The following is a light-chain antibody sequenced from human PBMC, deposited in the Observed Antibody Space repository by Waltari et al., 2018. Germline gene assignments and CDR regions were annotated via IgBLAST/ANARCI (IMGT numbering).Light chain of an antibody. Sequence: QSALTQPASVSGSPGQSITIPCTGTSSDIGGYDYVAWYQHHPGKVPNPMIYDVTTRPSGVSDRFSGSKSGNTASLTISGLQADDEADYYCGSYTSSGTLLFGGGTTLTVL. CDR1: SSDIGGYDY. CDR2: DVT. V-gene: IGLV2-14*03. CDR3: GSYTSSGTLL. J-gene: IGLJ3*02.